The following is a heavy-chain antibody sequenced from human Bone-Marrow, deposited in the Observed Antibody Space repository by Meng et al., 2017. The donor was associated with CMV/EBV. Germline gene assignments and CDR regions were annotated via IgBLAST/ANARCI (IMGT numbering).Heavy chain of an antibody. CDR3: AKVGGITGMSVLDV. D-gene: IGHD1-20*01. V-gene: IGHV3-15*01. Sequence: GGSLRLSCAASGFTFSNAWMSWVRQAPGKGLEWVGRIKSKTDGGTTDYAAPVKGRFTISRDDSKNTLYLQMNSLKTEDTAVYYCAKVGGITGMSVLDVWGQGTTVTVSS. CDR2: IKSKTDGGTT. J-gene: IGHJ6*02. CDR1: GFTFSNAW.